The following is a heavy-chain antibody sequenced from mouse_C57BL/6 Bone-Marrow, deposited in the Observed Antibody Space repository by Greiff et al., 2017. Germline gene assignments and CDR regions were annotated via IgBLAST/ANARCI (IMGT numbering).Heavy chain of an antibody. CDR3: ARDANGYDSAFAY. CDR1: GFTFSDYY. CDR2: SRNKANDYTT. Sequence: EVKLVESGGGLVQPGRSLRLSCATSGFTFSDYYMEWVRQAPGKGLEWIAASRNKANDYTTEYSASVKGMFTVSRDTSQSCLYPQMKALSAEDTAIYYYARDANGYDSAFAYWGQGTLVTFSA. D-gene: IGHD2-2*01. V-gene: IGHV7-1*01. J-gene: IGHJ3*01.